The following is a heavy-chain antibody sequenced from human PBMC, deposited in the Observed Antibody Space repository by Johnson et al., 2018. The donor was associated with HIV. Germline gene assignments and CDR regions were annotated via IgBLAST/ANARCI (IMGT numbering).Heavy chain of an antibody. CDR2: LGTAGAT. J-gene: IGHJ3*02. CDR3: ARFGYSGYEGDAFDI. D-gene: IGHD5-12*01. CDR1: GFTFSSFD. Sequence: VQLVESGGGLVQPRGSLRLSCAASGFTFSSFDIHWVRQATGKVLEWVSALGTAGATYYTGSVKGLFTISRENAKNSLHLQMNSLKAEDTAVYYCARFGYSGYEGDAFDIWGQGTMVTVSS. V-gene: IGHV3-13*01.